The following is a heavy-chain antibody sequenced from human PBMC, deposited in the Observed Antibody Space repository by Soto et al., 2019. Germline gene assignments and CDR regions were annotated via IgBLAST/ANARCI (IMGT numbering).Heavy chain of an antibody. CDR2: IYYSGST. CDR1: GGSISSGDYY. D-gene: IGHD5-18*01. J-gene: IGHJ4*02. V-gene: IGHV4-31*03. Sequence: QVQLQESGPGLVKPSQTLSLTCTVSGGSISSGDYYCNWIRQHPGKGLEWIGYIYYSGSTYYNPSLKSRVTIAVDTSKNQFSLNLNSVTAADTAVYYCARGLRGYSYGSPFDYWGQGALVTVSS. CDR3: ARGLRGYSYGSPFDY.